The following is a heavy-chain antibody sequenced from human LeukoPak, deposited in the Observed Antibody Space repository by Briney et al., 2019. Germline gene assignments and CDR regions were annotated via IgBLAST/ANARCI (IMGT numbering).Heavy chain of an antibody. J-gene: IGHJ4*02. CDR2: ISAYNGNT. D-gene: IGHD3-10*01. CDR1: GYTFNSYG. CDR3: ARDPGFGIPFGY. Sequence: ASVKVSRKASGYTFNSYGISWVRQAPGQGLEWMGWISAYNGNTNYAQKLQGRVTMTTDTSTSTAYMELRSLRSDDTAVYYCARDPGFGIPFGYWGQGTLVTVSS. V-gene: IGHV1-18*01.